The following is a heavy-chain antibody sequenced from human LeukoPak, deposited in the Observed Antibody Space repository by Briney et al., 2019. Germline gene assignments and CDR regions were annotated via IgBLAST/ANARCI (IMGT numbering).Heavy chain of an antibody. CDR3: ARTSYDYVWGSYRLFDY. Sequence: SVKVSCKASGGTFSSYAISWVRQAPGQGLEWMGGIIPIFGTANYAQKFQGRVTITADESTSTAYMELSSLRSEDTAVYYCARTSYDYVWGSYRLFDYWGQGTLVTASS. D-gene: IGHD3-16*02. CDR1: GGTFSSYA. J-gene: IGHJ4*02. CDR2: IIPIFGTA. V-gene: IGHV1-69*13.